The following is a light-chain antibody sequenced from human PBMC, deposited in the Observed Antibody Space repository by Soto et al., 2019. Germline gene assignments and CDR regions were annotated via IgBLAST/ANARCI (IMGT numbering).Light chain of an antibody. CDR1: QTVSSY. J-gene: IGKJ5*01. CDR3: QQYGTSPIT. CDR2: GAS. Sequence: ENVLTQSPGTLSLSPGERATLSCRASQTVSSYLTWYQQRPGQTHSLIIYGASKRATGIPDRFSCSGSGTDFTLTISRLDPEDFALYYFQQYGTSPITFGHGTRLEIK. V-gene: IGKV3-20*01.